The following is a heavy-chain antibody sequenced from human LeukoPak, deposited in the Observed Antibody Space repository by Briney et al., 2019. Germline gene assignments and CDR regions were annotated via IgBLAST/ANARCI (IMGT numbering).Heavy chain of an antibody. D-gene: IGHD3-10*01. J-gene: IGHJ4*02. V-gene: IGHV3-23*01. CDR3: AKAAERPRMVRGEFDY. CDR2: ISGSGGST. Sequence: GGSLRLSCAASGFTFSSYAMSWVRQAPGKGLEWVSAISGSGGSTYYADSVKGRFTISRDNSKNTLYLQMNSLRAEDTAVYYCAKAAERPRMVRGEFDYWGQGTLVTVSS. CDR1: GFTFSSYA.